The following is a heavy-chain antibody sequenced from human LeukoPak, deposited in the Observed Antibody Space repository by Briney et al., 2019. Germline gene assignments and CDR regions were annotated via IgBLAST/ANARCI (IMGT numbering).Heavy chain of an antibody. CDR1: GFTFSTHA. Sequence: GGSLRLSCAASGFTFSTHAMTWVRQAPGKGLEWVSAISGRGDSAYYAGSVRGRFTISRDNSENTLYLQMNSLRAEDTAVYFCARYPMSSGNFDYWGQGTLVTVSS. CDR3: ARYPMSSGNFDY. CDR2: ISGRGDSA. D-gene: IGHD3-10*01. J-gene: IGHJ4*02. V-gene: IGHV3-23*01.